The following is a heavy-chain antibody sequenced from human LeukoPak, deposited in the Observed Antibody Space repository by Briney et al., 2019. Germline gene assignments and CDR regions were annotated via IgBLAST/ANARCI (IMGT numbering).Heavy chain of an antibody. CDR2: IRTKPNNYAA. V-gene: IGHV3-73*01. CDR1: GFTFSGST. J-gene: IGHJ4*02. CDR3: ARLGYSANSAVDY. D-gene: IGHD4-23*01. Sequence: GGSLRLSCAASGFTFSGSTIFWARQASGKGLEWVGRIRTKPNNYAASYVASVKGRFTISRDDSKNTAYLQMKSLKTEDTAVYYCARLGYSANSAVDYWGQGTLVTVSS.